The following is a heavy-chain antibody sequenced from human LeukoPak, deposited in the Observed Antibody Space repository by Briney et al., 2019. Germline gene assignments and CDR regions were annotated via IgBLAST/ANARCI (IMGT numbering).Heavy chain of an antibody. CDR2: ISGSGGST. Sequence: GGSLRLSCAASGFTFSSYGMSWVRQAPGKGLEWVSAISGSGGSTYYADSVKGRFTISRDNSKNTLYLQMNSLRAEDMAVYYCAKDPSVDTAMVSFDYWGQGTLVTVSS. CDR1: GFTFSSYG. D-gene: IGHD5-18*01. J-gene: IGHJ4*02. V-gene: IGHV3-23*01. CDR3: AKDPSVDTAMVSFDY.